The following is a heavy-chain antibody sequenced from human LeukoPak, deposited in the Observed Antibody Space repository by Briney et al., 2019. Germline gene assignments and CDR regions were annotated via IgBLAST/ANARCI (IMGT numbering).Heavy chain of an antibody. J-gene: IGHJ6*02. CDR3: ARFYYGSAMDV. V-gene: IGHV4-34*01. CDR1: GGSFSGYY. Sequence: SETLSLTCAVYGGSFSGYYWSWIRQPPGKGLEWIGEINHSGSTNYNPSLKSRVTISVDTSKNQFSLKLSSVTAADTAVYYCARFYYGSAMDVWGQGTTVTVSS. CDR2: INHSGST. D-gene: IGHD3-10*01.